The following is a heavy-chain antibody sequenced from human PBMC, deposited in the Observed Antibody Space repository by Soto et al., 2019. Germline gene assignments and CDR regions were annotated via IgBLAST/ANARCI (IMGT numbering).Heavy chain of an antibody. Sequence: PSETRSLTCPFSVSSIITNNCWIWVRQPPGKWLEWIGEVYHSGITNCNPSLKSRVTISIDKSKNQFSLRLTSMTAADTAVYYCAVKADGYFEYWRQGNLVNVSS. V-gene: IGHV4-4*02. D-gene: IGHD6-13*01. CDR3: AVKADGYFEY. CDR1: VSSIITNNC. CDR2: VYHSGIT. J-gene: IGHJ4*02.